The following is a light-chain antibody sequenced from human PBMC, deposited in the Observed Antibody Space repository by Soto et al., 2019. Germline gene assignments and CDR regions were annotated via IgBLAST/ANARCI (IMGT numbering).Light chain of an antibody. CDR2: DVS. Sequence: QSAASSCNGTSSDVGGYNYVSWYQQCPGKAPKLMIYDVSKRPSGVSDRFSGSKSGNTASLTISGLQAEDEADYYCSSYTNSVTLGCVFGTGTKVTVL. J-gene: IGLJ1*01. CDR3: SSYTNSVTLGCV. CDR1: SSDVGGYNY. V-gene: IGLV2-14*04.